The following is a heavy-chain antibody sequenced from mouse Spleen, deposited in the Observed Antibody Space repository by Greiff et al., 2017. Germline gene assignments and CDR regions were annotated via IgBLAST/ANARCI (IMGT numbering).Heavy chain of an antibody. CDR3: ARKGTYGSSPDY. Sequence: VNLVESGAELARPGASVKLSCKASGYTFTSYGISWVKQRTGQGLEWIGEIYPRSGNTYYNEKFKGKATLTADKSSSTAYMELRSLTSEDSAVYFCARKGTYGSSPDYWGQGTTLTVSS. J-gene: IGHJ2*01. CDR1: GYTFTSYG. CDR2: IYPRSGNT. D-gene: IGHD1-1*01. V-gene: IGHV1-81*01.